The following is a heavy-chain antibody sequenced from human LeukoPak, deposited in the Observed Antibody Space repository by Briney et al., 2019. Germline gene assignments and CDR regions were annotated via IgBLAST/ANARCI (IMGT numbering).Heavy chain of an antibody. Sequence: PGGSLRLSCAASGFNFSSYAMHWVRQAPGKGLEWVAVISYDGSNKYYADSVKGRFTISRDNSKNTLYLQMNSLRAEDTAVYYCARDRGIAAAGDAFDIWGQGTMVTVSS. J-gene: IGHJ3*02. CDR3: ARDRGIAAAGDAFDI. D-gene: IGHD6-13*01. CDR1: GFNFSSYA. V-gene: IGHV3-30*04. CDR2: ISYDGSNK.